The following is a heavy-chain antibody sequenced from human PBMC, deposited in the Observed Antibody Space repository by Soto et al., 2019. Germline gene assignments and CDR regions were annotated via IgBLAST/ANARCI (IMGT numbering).Heavy chain of an antibody. CDR3: ARGRCASCYFADY. Sequence: EVQLLESGGDLVQPGGSLRLSCAASGFTFRNYAMNWVRQPQGKGLEWVSGISDSGDSTFYADSVKVRFTISRVNSKNALYLHPSSLRAEATATYYCARGRCASCYFADYCGQGSLVTVAS. CDR2: ISDSGDST. V-gene: IGHV3-23*01. D-gene: IGHD2-21*01. J-gene: IGHJ4*02. CDR1: GFTFRNYA.